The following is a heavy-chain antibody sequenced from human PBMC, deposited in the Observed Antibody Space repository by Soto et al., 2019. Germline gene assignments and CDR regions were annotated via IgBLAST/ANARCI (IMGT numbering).Heavy chain of an antibody. CDR2: IIPIFGTA. CDR1: GGTFSSYA. D-gene: IGHD6-6*01. V-gene: IGHV1-69*01. Sequence: QVQLVQSGAEVKKPGSSVKVSCKASGGTFSSYAISWGRQAPGQGLEWMGGIIPIFGTANYAQKFQGRVTITADESTSTAYMELSSLRSEDTAVYYCARDSPEYSSSPGRWFDPWGQGTLVTVSS. J-gene: IGHJ5*02. CDR3: ARDSPEYSSSPGRWFDP.